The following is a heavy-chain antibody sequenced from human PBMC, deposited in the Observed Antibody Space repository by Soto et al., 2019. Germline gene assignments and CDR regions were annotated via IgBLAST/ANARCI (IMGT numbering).Heavy chain of an antibody. V-gene: IGHV1-46*01. CDR3: ARDHIVLVPAADSNYYYGMDV. CDR2: INPSGGST. J-gene: IGHJ6*02. Sequence: QVQLVQSGAEVKKPGASVKVSCKASGYTFTSYYMHWVRQAPGQGLEWMGIINPSGGSTSYAQKFQGRVTMTRDTSTSTVYRVLSSLSSEDTAVYYCARDHIVLVPAADSNYYYGMDVWGQGTTVTVSS. D-gene: IGHD2-2*01. CDR1: GYTFTSYY.